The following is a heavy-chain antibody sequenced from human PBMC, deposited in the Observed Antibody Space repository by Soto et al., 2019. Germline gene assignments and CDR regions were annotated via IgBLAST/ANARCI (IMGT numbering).Heavy chain of an antibody. V-gene: IGHV3-30-3*01. D-gene: IGHD3-10*01. J-gene: IGHJ4*02. CDR3: AREQYGSGIGGDY. CDR1: GFTFSSYA. CDR2: ISYDGSNK. Sequence: QVQLVESGGGVVQPGRSLRLSCAASGFTFSSYAMHWVRQAPGKGLEWVAVISYDGSNKYYADSVKGRFTISRDNSKNKLYLQMNSLRAEDTAVYYCAREQYGSGIGGDYWGQGTLVTVSS.